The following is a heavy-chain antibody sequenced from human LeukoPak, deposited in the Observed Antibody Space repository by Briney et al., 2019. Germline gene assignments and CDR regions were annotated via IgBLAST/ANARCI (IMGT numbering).Heavy chain of an antibody. CDR3: GREGGGIVVVVAAKGTFDY. J-gene: IGHJ4*02. Sequence: ASVKVSCKASGYTFTSYYMHWVRQAPGQGLEWMGIINPSGGSTSYAQKFQGRVTMTRDMSTSTVYMELSSLRSEDTAVYHCGREGGGIVVVVAAKGTFDYWGQGTLVTVSS. V-gene: IGHV1-46*01. CDR2: INPSGGST. D-gene: IGHD2-15*01. CDR1: GYTFTSYY.